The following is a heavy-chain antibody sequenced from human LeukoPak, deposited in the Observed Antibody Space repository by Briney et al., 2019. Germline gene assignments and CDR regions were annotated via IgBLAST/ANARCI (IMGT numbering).Heavy chain of an antibody. D-gene: IGHD6-19*01. Sequence: PGGSLRLSCAASGFTFSSYWMSWVRQAPGKGLEWVANIKQDGSEKYYVDSVKGRFTISRDNAKNSLYLQMNSLRAEDTALYYCAKDISSGRPRHFDYWGQGTLVTVSS. J-gene: IGHJ4*02. CDR1: GFTFSSYW. CDR3: AKDISSGRPRHFDY. V-gene: IGHV3-7*03. CDR2: IKQDGSEK.